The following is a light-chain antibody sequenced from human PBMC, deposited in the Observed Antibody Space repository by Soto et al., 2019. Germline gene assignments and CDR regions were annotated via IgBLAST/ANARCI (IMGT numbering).Light chain of an antibody. CDR2: GNS. CDR1: SSNIGAGYD. J-gene: IGLJ3*02. Sequence: QSVLTQPPSVSGAPGQRVTISCTGSSSNIGAGYDVHWYQQLPGTAPKLLIQGNSNRPSGVPDRFSGSKSGTSASLAITGLQAEDEAVYYCQSYDSSLSGWVFGGGTKLTVL. V-gene: IGLV1-40*01. CDR3: QSYDSSLSGWV.